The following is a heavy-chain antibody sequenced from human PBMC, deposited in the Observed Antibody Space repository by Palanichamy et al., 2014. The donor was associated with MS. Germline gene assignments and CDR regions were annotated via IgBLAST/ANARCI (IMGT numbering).Heavy chain of an antibody. J-gene: IGHJ2*01. CDR1: GFTFSSYG. V-gene: IGHV3-30*18. CDR3: AKNVMTTVVNEHWYFDL. D-gene: IGHD4-23*01. Sequence: QVQLVESGGGVVQPGRSLRLPCAASGFTFSSYGMHWVRQAPGKGLEWVAVISYDGSNKYYADSVKGRFTISRDNSKNTLYLQMNSLRAEDTAVYYCAKNVMTTVVNEHWYFDLWGRGTLVTVSS. CDR2: ISYDGSNK.